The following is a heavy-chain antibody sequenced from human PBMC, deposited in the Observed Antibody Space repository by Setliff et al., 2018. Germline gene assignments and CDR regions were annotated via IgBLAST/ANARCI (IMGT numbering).Heavy chain of an antibody. CDR2: SYYLGAT. Sequence: SETLSLTCTVSGGSVNDYYWSWIRRPPGKGLEWIGYSYYLGATKYTPSLKGRVSISVDTAENQVSLKVNSVTAADTGVYYCARDLYCGGHCYQLFDSWGQGTLVTVSS. J-gene: IGHJ4*02. V-gene: IGHV4-59*02. CDR1: GGSVNDYY. CDR3: ARDLYCGGHCYQLFDS. D-gene: IGHD2-21*02.